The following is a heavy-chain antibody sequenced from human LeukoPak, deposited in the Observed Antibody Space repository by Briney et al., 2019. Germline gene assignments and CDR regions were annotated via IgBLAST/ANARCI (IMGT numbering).Heavy chain of an antibody. Sequence: SETLSLTCTVSGGSISSGSYYWSWIRQPAGKGLEWIGRIYTSGSTNYNPSLKSRVTISVDTSKNQFSLKLSSVTAADTAVYYCARSRAEWLSHSNAFDIWGQGTMVTVSS. CDR1: GGSISSGSYY. CDR2: IYTSGST. V-gene: IGHV4-61*02. CDR3: ARSRAEWLSHSNAFDI. J-gene: IGHJ3*02. D-gene: IGHD3-3*01.